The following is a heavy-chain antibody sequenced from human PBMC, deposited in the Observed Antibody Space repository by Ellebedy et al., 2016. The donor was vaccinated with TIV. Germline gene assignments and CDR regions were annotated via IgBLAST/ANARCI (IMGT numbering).Heavy chain of an antibody. CDR1: DSSIRSARY. Sequence: MPSETLSLTCTDSDSSIRSARYWGWIRQSPGKGLEWIGTVYQSGTAWYNRSLRSRVTISLDTSKNQFSLELSSVTAADTAVYYCTMNGYYCLDYWGQGTLVTVSS. J-gene: IGHJ4*02. V-gene: IGHV4-38-2*02. CDR3: TMNGYYCLDY. D-gene: IGHD3-22*01. CDR2: VYQSGTA.